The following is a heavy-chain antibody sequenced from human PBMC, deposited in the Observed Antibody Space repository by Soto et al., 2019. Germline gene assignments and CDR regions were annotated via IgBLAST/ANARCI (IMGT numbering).Heavy chain of an antibody. CDR1: GGSFSGYY. J-gene: IGHJ5*02. Sequence: SETLSLTCSVYGGSFSGYYWSWIHQPPGKGLEWIGEINHSGSTNYNPSLKSRVTISVDTSKNQFSLKLSSVTAADTAVYYCARGPRKGYCSSTSCYVGNWFDPWGQGTLVTVSS. D-gene: IGHD2-2*01. V-gene: IGHV4-34*01. CDR2: INHSGST. CDR3: ARGPRKGYCSSTSCYVGNWFDP.